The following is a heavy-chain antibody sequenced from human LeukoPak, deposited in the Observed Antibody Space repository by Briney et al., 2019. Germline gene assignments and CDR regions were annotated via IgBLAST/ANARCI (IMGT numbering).Heavy chain of an antibody. Sequence: PGGSLRLSCAASGFTFSSYEMNWVRQAPGKGLEWVSYISSSGSTIYYADSVKGRFTISRDNAKNSLYLQMNSLRVEDTAIYYCASPSRFGSGTYPPDYWGQGTLVTVSS. CDR1: GFTFSSYE. CDR2: ISSSGSTI. J-gene: IGHJ4*02. D-gene: IGHD3-10*01. V-gene: IGHV3-48*03. CDR3: ASPSRFGSGTYPPDY.